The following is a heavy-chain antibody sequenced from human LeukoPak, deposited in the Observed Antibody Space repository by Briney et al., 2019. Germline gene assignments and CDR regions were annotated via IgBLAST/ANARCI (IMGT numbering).Heavy chain of an antibody. CDR3: AKDLMRGLYRPLDF. V-gene: IGHV3-74*01. CDR2: IESDGRTT. Sequence: PGGSLRLSCAASGFTFSYYYMHWVRQVPGKGLVWVSHIESDGRTTSYADSVKGRFTISRDISKNTLYLHMNSLRTEDTALYYCAKDLMRGLYRPLDFWGQGTLVTVSS. J-gene: IGHJ4*02. D-gene: IGHD6-19*01. CDR1: GFTFSYYY.